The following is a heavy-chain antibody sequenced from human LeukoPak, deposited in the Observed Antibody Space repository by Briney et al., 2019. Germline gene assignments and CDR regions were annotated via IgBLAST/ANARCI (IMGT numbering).Heavy chain of an antibody. CDR2: INPNSGVT. D-gene: IGHD3-22*01. Sequence: VASVKVSCKASGYTFTGYYIHWVRQAPGQGLEWMAWINPNSGVTNYAQKFQGRVTMTRDTSISTAYMELSRLRSDDTAVYYCARGGWSTMIVVVITGLDYWGQGTLVTVSS. J-gene: IGHJ4*02. V-gene: IGHV1-2*02. CDR1: GYTFTGYY. CDR3: ARGGWSTMIVVVITGLDY.